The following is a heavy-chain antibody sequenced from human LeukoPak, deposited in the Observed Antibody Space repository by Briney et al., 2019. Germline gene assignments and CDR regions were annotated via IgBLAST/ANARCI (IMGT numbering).Heavy chain of an antibody. CDR2: INPNSGGT. D-gene: IGHD6-13*01. CDR1: GYTFTDYY. V-gene: IGHV1-2*02. J-gene: IGHJ6*03. Sequence: ASVKVSCKASGYTFTDYYMHWVRQAPGQGLEWMGWINPNSGGTNYAQKFQGRVTMTRDTSISTAYMELSRLRSDDTAVYYCARAFVLDSSWQLNYYYYYMDVWGKGTTVTVSS. CDR3: ARAFVLDSSWQLNYYYYYMDV.